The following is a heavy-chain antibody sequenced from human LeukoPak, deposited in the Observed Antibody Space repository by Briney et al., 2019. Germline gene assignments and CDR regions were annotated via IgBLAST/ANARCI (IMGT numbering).Heavy chain of an antibody. D-gene: IGHD6-6*01. CDR3: ARYSSSGAFDI. J-gene: IGHJ3*02. CDR2: IYYSGFT. Sequence: PSETLSLTCTASGGSIYSTSYYWGWIRQPPGKGLEWIGSIYYSGFTYYNPSLKSRVTISVDRSKNQFSLNLSSVTAADTAVYYCARYSSSGAFDIWGQGTMVTVSS. CDR1: GGSIYSTSYY. V-gene: IGHV4-39*07.